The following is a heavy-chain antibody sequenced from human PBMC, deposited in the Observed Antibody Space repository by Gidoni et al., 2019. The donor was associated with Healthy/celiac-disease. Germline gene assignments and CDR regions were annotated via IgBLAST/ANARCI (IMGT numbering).Heavy chain of an antibody. CDR2: SSGSGGST. D-gene: IGHD5-12*01. CDR1: GFTFISYA. Sequence: EVQLVESVVGLVQPGGSLILSRAASGFTFISYAMSWIRQAPGKGLEWGSASSGSGGSTYYADYVKGRFNISRDNSKNTLYLQMNSLRSEDTAVYYCAKDPWLQLRGWDAFDIWGQGTMVTVSS. CDR3: AKDPWLQLRGWDAFDI. V-gene: IGHV3-23*04. J-gene: IGHJ3*02.